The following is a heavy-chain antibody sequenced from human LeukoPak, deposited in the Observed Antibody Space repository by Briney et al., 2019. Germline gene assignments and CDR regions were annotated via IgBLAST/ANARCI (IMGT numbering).Heavy chain of an antibody. Sequence: GGSLRLSCAASGLTFSSYGMHWVRQAPGKGLEWVAVISYDGSNKYYADSVKGRFTISRDNSKNTLYLQMNSLRAEDTAVYYCAKDRKYYYGSGSYFGYWGQGTLVTVSS. CDR1: GLTFSSYG. V-gene: IGHV3-30*18. CDR2: ISYDGSNK. D-gene: IGHD3-10*01. J-gene: IGHJ4*02. CDR3: AKDRKYYYGSGSYFGY.